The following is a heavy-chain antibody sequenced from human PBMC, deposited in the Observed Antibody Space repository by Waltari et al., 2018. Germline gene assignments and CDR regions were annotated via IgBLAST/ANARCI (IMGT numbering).Heavy chain of an antibody. Sequence: QLQESGPXLXXPSGXLSXTCAVSGASITTXYWWNWVRQSPGKGLEWIGEISHWXFTNYXPSLEVRISIXLDESKNQFSLQLSSVTXADTAMYYXATVIXGCSASSCYLDXWGQGTLLTVSS. CDR1: GASITTXYW. CDR3: ATVIXGCSASSCYLDX. CDR2: ISHWXFT. J-gene: IGHJ4*02. D-gene: IGHD2-15*01. V-gene: IGHV4-4*02.